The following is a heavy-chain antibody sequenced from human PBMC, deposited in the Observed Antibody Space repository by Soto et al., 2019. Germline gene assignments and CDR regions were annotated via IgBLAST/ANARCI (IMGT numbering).Heavy chain of an antibody. CDR1: GGTFSSYA. V-gene: IGHV1-69*13. J-gene: IGHJ4*02. D-gene: IGHD2-15*01. CDR2: IIPIFGTA. CDR3: ASVGLRYCSGGSCYPNYFDY. Sequence: SVKVSCKASGGTFSSYATSWVRQAPGQGLEWMGGIIPIFGTANYAQKFQGRVTITADESTSTAYMELSSLRSEDTAVYYCASVGLRYCSGGSCYPNYFDYWGQGTLVTVSS.